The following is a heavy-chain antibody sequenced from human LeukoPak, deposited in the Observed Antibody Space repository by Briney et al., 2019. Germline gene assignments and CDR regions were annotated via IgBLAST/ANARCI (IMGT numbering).Heavy chain of an antibody. V-gene: IGHV3-21*01. CDR1: GFTFSSYS. D-gene: IGHD6-19*01. Sequence: SGGSLRLSCAASGFTFSSYSMNWVRQAPGKGLEWVSSISSSSSYIYCADSVKGRFTVSRDNAKNSLYLQMNSLRAEDTAVYYCARRSSGWYDAFDIWGQGTMVTVSS. CDR2: ISSSSSYI. CDR3: ARRSSGWYDAFDI. J-gene: IGHJ3*02.